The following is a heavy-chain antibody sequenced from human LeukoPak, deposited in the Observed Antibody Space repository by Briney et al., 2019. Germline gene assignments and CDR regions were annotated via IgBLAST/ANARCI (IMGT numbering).Heavy chain of an antibody. J-gene: IGHJ4*02. CDR3: AGKYYYDTSGYFYVDW. Sequence: PSETLSLTCTVSGYSIGSGYYWGRIRQPPGKGLEWIGSIYHSGNTYYNPSLRSRVTISMDTSKNQFSLKLSSVTAAGTAVYYCAGKYYYDTSGYFYVDWWGRGILVTVSS. V-gene: IGHV4-38-2*02. D-gene: IGHD3-22*01. CDR2: IYHSGNT. CDR1: GYSIGSGYY.